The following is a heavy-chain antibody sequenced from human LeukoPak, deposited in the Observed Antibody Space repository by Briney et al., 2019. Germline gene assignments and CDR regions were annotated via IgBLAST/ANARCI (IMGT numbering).Heavy chain of an antibody. CDR1: GYSFTSHG. CDR2: ISAYNGNT. V-gene: IGHV1-18*01. D-gene: IGHD6-13*01. J-gene: IGHJ5*02. CDR3: ARFNIGVAAAGEYNWFDP. Sequence: ASVKVSCKASGYSFTSHGISWVRQAPGQGLEWMGWISAYNGNTNYAQKLQSRVIMTIDTLTSTAHMELRSLRSDDTAVYYCARFNIGVAAAGEYNWFDPWGQGTLVTVSS.